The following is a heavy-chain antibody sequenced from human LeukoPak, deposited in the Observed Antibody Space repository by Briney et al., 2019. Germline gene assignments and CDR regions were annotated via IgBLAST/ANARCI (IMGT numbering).Heavy chain of an antibody. Sequence: SETLSLTCTVSGGSISSYYWSWIRQPPGKGLEWIGYIYYSGSTNYNPSLKSRVTISVDTSKNQFSLKLSSVTAADTAVYYCARDVRIAAAGRVFDYWGQGTLVTVSS. D-gene: IGHD6-13*01. J-gene: IGHJ4*02. CDR1: GGSISSYY. CDR2: IYYSGST. CDR3: ARDVRIAAAGRVFDY. V-gene: IGHV4-59*01.